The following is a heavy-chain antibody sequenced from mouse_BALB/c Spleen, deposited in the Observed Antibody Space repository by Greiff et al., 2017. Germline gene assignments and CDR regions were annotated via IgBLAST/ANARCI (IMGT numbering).Heavy chain of an antibody. CDR1: GYTFTSYW. Sequence: QVHVKQPGAELVRPGASVKLSCKASGYTFTSYWINWVKQRPGQGLEWIGNIYPSDSYTNYNQKFKDKATLTVDKSSSTAYMQLSSPTSEDSAVYYCTRGGNYDYYAMDYWGQGTSVTVSS. CDR3: TRGGNYDYYAMDY. CDR2: IYPSDSYT. D-gene: IGHD2-1*01. J-gene: IGHJ4*01. V-gene: IGHV1-69*02.